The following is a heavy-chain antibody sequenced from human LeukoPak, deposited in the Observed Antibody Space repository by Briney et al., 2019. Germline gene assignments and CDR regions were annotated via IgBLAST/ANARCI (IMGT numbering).Heavy chain of an antibody. V-gene: IGHV4-59*01. CDR1: GGSINNYY. CDR2: IYYRGST. J-gene: IGHJ4*02. D-gene: IGHD4-17*01. CDR3: ARGGDYGDLRYFDY. Sequence: SETLSLTCTVSGGSINNYYWSWIRQPPGKGLEWIGYIYYRGSTNYNPSLKSRVTFSVDTSKNQFSLKLNSVTAADAAVYYCARGGDYGDLRYFDYWGQGTLVTVSS.